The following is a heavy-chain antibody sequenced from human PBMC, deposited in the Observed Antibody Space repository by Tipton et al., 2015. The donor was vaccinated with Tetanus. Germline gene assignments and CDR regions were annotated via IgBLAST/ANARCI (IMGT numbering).Heavy chain of an antibody. CDR2: ISGSGGST. CDR1: GLTFSSYA. Sequence: SLRLSCAASGLTFSSYAMTWVRQAPGKGLEWVSTISGSGGSTYYADSVKARFTISRDNSKNTLYLQMNSLRAEDTAVYYCAKNYGDSDYYYYGMDVWGQGTTVTVAS. J-gene: IGHJ6*02. CDR3: AKNYGDSDYYYYGMDV. V-gene: IGHV3-23*01. D-gene: IGHD4-17*01.